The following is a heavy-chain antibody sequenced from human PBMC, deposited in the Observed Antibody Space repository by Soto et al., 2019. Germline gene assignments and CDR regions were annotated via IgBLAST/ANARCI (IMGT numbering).Heavy chain of an antibody. CDR1: GFTVSSNY. D-gene: IGHD5-18*01. Sequence: EVQLVESGGGLVQPGGSLRLSCAASGFTVSSNYMSWVRQAPGKGLEWVSVIYSGGSTYYADSVKGRFTISRDNSKNTLYLQMNSRRAEDRAVYYCARGRAVTFRYYYYGMDVWGQGTAVTVSS. CDR2: IYSGGST. V-gene: IGHV3-66*01. J-gene: IGHJ6*02. CDR3: ARGRAVTFRYYYYGMDV.